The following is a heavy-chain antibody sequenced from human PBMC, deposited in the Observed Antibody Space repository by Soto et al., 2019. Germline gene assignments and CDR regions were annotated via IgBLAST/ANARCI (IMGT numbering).Heavy chain of an antibody. CDR3: ARDWGACTPGECYSHGFDL. V-gene: IGHV3-33*01. D-gene: IGHD2-21*01. Sequence: QEPLVESGGGMVQPGGSLRLSCAVSGFTLDTYGMHWVRQAAGQGLEWVAVSWHDGRHLDYADSVRGRFTVFRDDSKNTLFLEMNGLRGDDTAVYYCARDWGACTPGECYSHGFDLWGQGTLVTVSS. CDR1: GFTLDTYG. CDR2: SWHDGRHL. J-gene: IGHJ3*01.